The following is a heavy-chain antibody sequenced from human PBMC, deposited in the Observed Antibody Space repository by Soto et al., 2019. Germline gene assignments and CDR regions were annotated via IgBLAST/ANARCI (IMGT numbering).Heavy chain of an antibody. CDR3: ERCMGTVGTWYYSLDV. D-gene: IGHD1-26*01. CDR2: IDPSDSYT. CDR1: GYSFTSYW. Sequence: GESLKISCKGSGYSFTSYWISWVRQMPGKGLEWMGRIDPSDSYTNYSPSFQGHVTISADKSISTAYLQWSSLKASDTAMSYCERCMGTVGTWYYSLDVWGQGTTVTVSS. J-gene: IGHJ6*02. V-gene: IGHV5-10-1*01.